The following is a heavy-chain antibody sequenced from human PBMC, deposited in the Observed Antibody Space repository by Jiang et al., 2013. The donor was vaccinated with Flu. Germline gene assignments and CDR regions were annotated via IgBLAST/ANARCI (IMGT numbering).Heavy chain of an antibody. V-gene: IGHV1-46*01. CDR2: INPSGGST. J-gene: IGHJ4*02. CDR3: ARDRDGDYGLDY. D-gene: IGHD4-17*01. CDR1: YTFTSYY. Sequence: YTFTSYYMHWVRQAPGQGLEWMGIINPSGGSTSYAQKFQGRVTMTRDTSTSTVYMELSSLRSEDTAVYYCARDRDGDYGLDYWGQGTLVTVSS.